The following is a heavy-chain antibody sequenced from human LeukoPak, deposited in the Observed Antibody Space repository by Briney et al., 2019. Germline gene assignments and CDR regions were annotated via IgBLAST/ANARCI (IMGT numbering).Heavy chain of an antibody. CDR1: GFTFSTYS. CDR2: ISSSSTYI. CDR3: ARGALGDYCNYD. V-gene: IGHV3-21*01. J-gene: IGHJ4*02. Sequence: PGGSLRLSCAASGFTFSTYSMNWVRQAPGKGLEWVSSISSSSTYIYYADSVKGRFTISRDNAKNSLYLQINSLRVEDTAVYYCARGALGDYCNYDWGQGTLVTVSS. D-gene: IGHD4-11*01.